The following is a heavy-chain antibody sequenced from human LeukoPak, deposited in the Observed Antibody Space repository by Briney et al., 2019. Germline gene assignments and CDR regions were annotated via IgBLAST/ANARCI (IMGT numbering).Heavy chain of an antibody. Sequence: GRPLRLSXAASGFTFSSYGMHWVRQAPGKGLEWVAVIWYDGSNKYYADSVKGRFTISRDNSKNTLYLQMNSLRAEDTAVYYCAKGPRGSYLDYWGQGTLVTVSS. J-gene: IGHJ4*02. CDR2: IWYDGSNK. CDR3: AKGPRGSYLDY. V-gene: IGHV3-33*06. D-gene: IGHD1-26*01. CDR1: GFTFSSYG.